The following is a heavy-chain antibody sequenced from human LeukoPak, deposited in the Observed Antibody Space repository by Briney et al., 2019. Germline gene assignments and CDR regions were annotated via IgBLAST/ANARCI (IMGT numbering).Heavy chain of an antibody. Sequence: PGGSLRLSCAASGFTFSDYYITWIRQAPGKGLEWDSYLSGSGASTFYADSVKGRFTISSDNANNTFYLQMNNLSAGDTAVYYCAREKGGLVPFDYWGQGTLVTVSS. V-gene: IGHV3-11*01. J-gene: IGHJ4*02. CDR2: LSGSGAST. CDR3: AREKGGLVPFDY. CDR1: GFTFSDYY. D-gene: IGHD6-19*01.